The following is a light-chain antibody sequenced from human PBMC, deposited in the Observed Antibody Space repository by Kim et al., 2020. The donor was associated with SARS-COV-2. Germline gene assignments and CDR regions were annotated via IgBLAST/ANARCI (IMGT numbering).Light chain of an antibody. CDR2: DVN. V-gene: IGLV2-11*03. CDR3: CSYTDTHYV. Sequence: PGQAGTISCTGTSSDVGGDDSVSWYQQHPGKVPKLMIFDVNQRPSGVPDRFSGSKSGNTASLTISGLQAEDEADYFCCSYTDTHYVFGVGTKVTVL. CDR1: SSDVGGDDS. J-gene: IGLJ1*01.